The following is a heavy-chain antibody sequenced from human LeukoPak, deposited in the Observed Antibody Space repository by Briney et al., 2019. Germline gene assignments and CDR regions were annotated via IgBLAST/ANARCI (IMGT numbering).Heavy chain of an antibody. Sequence: PSQTLSLTCTVSGGSISSGGYYWNWIRQPAGKGLEWIGRIYTSGSTNYNPSLESRVTISVDTSKNQFSLKLSSVTAADTAVYYCARDNEIFGVSWFDPWGQGTLVTVSS. CDR3: ARDNEIFGVSWFDP. CDR2: IYTSGST. D-gene: IGHD3-16*01. CDR1: GGSISSGGYY. V-gene: IGHV4-61*02. J-gene: IGHJ5*02.